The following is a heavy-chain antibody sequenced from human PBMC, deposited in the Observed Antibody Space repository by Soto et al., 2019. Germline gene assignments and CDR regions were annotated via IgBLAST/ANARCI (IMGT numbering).Heavy chain of an antibody. J-gene: IGHJ4*02. D-gene: IGHD3-22*01. CDR2: ISRSSSTI. CDR3: ARALSGYDSSGG. V-gene: IGHV3-48*02. Sequence: PGGSLRLSCAASGFTFSSYSMNWVRQAPGKGLEWVSYISRSSSTIYYADSVKGRFTISRDNAKNSLYLQMNSPRDEDTAVYYCARALSGYDSSGGWGQGTLVPVSS. CDR1: GFTFSSYS.